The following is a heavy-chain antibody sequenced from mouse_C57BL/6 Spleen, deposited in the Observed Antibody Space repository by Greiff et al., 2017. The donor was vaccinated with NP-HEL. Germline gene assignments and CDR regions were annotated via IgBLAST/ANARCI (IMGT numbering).Heavy chain of an antibody. CDR2: INPNNGGT. V-gene: IGHV1-18*01. D-gene: IGHD2-4*01. Sequence: EVQLQQSGPELVKPGASVKIPCKASGYTFTDYNMDWVKQSHGKSLEWIGDINPNNGGTINNQKFKGKDTLTVDKSSRTDYMELRSLTSEDTAVYYCARWGDYDDGFFAYWGQGTLVTVSA. CDR3: ARWGDYDDGFFAY. J-gene: IGHJ3*01. CDR1: GYTFTDYN.